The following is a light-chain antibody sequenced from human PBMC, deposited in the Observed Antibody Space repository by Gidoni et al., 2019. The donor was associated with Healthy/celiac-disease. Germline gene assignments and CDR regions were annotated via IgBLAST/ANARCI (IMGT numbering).Light chain of an antibody. J-gene: IGKJ2*01. CDR2: WAS. V-gene: IGKV4-1*01. CDR1: QSVLYSSNNKNY. Sequence: DIVMTQSPDSLAVSLGERATINCKSSQSVLYSSNNKNYLAWYQQKPGQPPKLLIYWASTLESGVPDRFSGSGSGTDFTLTISSLQAEDVAVYYCQQYYSTPRTFGQXTKLEIK. CDR3: QQYYSTPRT.